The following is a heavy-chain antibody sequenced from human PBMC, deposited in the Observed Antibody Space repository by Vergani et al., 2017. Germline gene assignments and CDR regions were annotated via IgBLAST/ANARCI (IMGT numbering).Heavy chain of an antibody. CDR3: ARDRGYNWNYVGWFDP. Sequence: QVQLQQWGAGLLKPSETLSLTCAVYGGSFSGYYWSWIRQPPGKGLGWIGEINHSGSTNYNPSLKSRVTISVVTSKNQFSLKLSSVTAADTAVYYCARDRGYNWNYVGWFDPWGQGTLVTVSS. J-gene: IGHJ5*02. D-gene: IGHD1-7*01. CDR2: INHSGST. V-gene: IGHV4-34*01. CDR1: GGSFSGYY.